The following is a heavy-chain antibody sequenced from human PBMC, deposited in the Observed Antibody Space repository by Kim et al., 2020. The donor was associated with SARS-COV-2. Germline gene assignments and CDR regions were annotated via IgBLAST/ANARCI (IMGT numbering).Heavy chain of an antibody. D-gene: IGHD2-21*01. CDR3: TTDQPTGLWY. J-gene: IGHJ4*02. CDR2: GTT. V-gene: IGHV3-15*01. Sequence: GTTDNAEPVKGNLTQSRDDSKNTLYLQMNSLKTEDPAVYYCTTDQPTGLWYWGQGTLVTVSS.